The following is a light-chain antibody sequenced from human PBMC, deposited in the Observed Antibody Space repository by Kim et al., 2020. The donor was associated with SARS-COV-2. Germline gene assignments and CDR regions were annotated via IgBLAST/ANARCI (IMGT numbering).Light chain of an antibody. J-gene: IGLJ3*02. CDR3: SSYTSSSPLRV. CDR2: DVS. CDR1: SSDVGGYNY. Sequence: QSALTQPASVSGSPGQSITISCTGTSSDVGGYNYVSWYQQHPGKAPKLMIYDVSKRPSGVSNRFSGSKSGNTASLTISGLQAEDEADYYCSSYTSSSPLRVFGGGTQLTVL. V-gene: IGLV2-14*01.